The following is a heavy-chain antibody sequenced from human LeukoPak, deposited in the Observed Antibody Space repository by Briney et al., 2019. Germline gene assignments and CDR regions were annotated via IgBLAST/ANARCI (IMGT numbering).Heavy chain of an antibody. CDR3: ARDHYGSGTGVWFDP. V-gene: IGHV4-4*07. CDR2: IYTSGST. CDR1: GGSISSYY. J-gene: IGHJ5*02. D-gene: IGHD3-10*01. Sequence: SETLSLTCTVSGGSISSYYWSWIRQPAGKGLEWIGRIYTSGSTNYNPSLKSRVTMSVDTSKNQFSLKLSSVTAADTAVYYCARDHYGSGTGVWFDPWGQGTLVTVSS.